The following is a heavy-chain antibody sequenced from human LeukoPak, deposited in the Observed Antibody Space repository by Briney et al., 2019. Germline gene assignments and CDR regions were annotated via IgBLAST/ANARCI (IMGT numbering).Heavy chain of an antibody. CDR1: GFTFSNYW. CDR3: ASGRQLGY. Sequence: AGGSLRLSCAASGFTFSNYWMSWVRQAPGKGLEWVANIKGDGSGKYYVDSVKGRFTISRDNARNSLYLQMNSLRAEDTAVYYCASGRQLGYWGQGTLVTVSS. D-gene: IGHD6-13*01. V-gene: IGHV3-7*01. J-gene: IGHJ4*02. CDR2: IKGDGSGK.